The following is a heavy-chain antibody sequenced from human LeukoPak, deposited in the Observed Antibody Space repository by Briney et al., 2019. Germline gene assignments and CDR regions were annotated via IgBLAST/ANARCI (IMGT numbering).Heavy chain of an antibody. CDR2: IYSGGST. J-gene: IGHJ4*02. CDR3: ARENTGSYREFDY. CDR1: GGSISNY. V-gene: IGHV4-4*07. Sequence: SETLSLTCTVSGGSISNYWSWIRQPAGKGLEWIGRIYSGGSTNYNPSLKSRVTMSVDSSNNQLSLKLSSVTAADTAVFYCARENTGSYREFDYWGQGTLVTVSS. D-gene: IGHD1-26*01.